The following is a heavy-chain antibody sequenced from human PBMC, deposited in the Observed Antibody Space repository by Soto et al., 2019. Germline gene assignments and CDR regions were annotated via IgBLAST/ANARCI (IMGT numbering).Heavy chain of an antibody. Sequence: GGSLRLSCAASGFTLSNYAMSWVRQAPGEGLEWVSLVSATAGTTYYTDSVKGRFTISRDNSRNTVYLQMNSLRADDTAVYYCAKDRLAGGFDYWGQGTLVTVSS. CDR1: GFTLSNYA. J-gene: IGHJ4*02. D-gene: IGHD3-16*01. V-gene: IGHV3-23*01. CDR3: AKDRLAGGFDY. CDR2: VSATAGTT.